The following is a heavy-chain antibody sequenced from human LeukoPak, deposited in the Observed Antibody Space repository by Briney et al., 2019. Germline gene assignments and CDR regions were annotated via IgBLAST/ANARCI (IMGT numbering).Heavy chain of an antibody. Sequence: ASVKVSCKASGYTFTSYYMHWVRQAPGQGLEWMGIINPSGGSTSYAQKFQGRVTMTRNTSISTAYMELSSLRSEDTAVYYCARFDDSSGYYFAPLLGYYYGMDVWGQGTTVTVSS. J-gene: IGHJ6*02. V-gene: IGHV1-46*01. CDR3: ARFDDSSGYYFAPLLGYYYGMDV. CDR2: INPSGGST. D-gene: IGHD3-22*01. CDR1: GYTFTSYY.